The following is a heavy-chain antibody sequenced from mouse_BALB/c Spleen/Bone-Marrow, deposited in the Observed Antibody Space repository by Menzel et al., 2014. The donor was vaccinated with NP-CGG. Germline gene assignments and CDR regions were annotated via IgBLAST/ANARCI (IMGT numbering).Heavy chain of an antibody. Sequence: AASGGGLVQAGGSLKVSRATSGFTFSDYYLDWVRQTPEKRLEWVAYISSGGGNTYYPDTLKGRFTISGDNAKNTLYLQMIRLKSEDTAVYYCARHLYGNYGAMDYWGQGTSVTVSS. V-gene: IGHV5-12*02. CDR1: GFTFSDYY. D-gene: IGHD2-1*01. CDR2: ISSGGGNT. J-gene: IGHJ4*01. CDR3: ARHLYGNYGAMDY.